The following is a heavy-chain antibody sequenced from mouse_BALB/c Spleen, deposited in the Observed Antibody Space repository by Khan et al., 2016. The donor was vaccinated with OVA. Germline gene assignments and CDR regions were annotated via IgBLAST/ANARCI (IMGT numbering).Heavy chain of an antibody. CDR3: LRDGAYYRNDCWFAY. J-gene: IGHJ3*01. Sequence: QVQLKQSGAELARPGASVKMSCKASGYTFTSYTIHWIKLRPGQGLEWIGYINPSNGYTNYNQKFKDKATLTADKSSTTAYMQLSSLTSDDSAVYNYLRDGAYYRNDCWFAYWGQGTLVTVSA. V-gene: IGHV1-4*01. CDR1: GYTFTSYT. D-gene: IGHD2-14*01. CDR2: INPSNGYT.